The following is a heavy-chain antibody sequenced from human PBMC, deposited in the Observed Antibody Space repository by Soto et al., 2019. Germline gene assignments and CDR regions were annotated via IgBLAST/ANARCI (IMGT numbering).Heavy chain of an antibody. V-gene: IGHV4-30-2*01. D-gene: IGHD6-13*01. J-gene: IGHJ4*02. CDR2: IYHSGST. CDR3: ATSHAAAHIAAAFH. CDR1: GGSISRGGYS. Sequence: QLQLQESGSGLVKPAQTLSLTCAVPGGSISRGGYSWSWILQPPGKGLEWIGYIYHSGSTYYNPSHERRVTISVDRSKYQFSLKLSSVTAADTAVYYGATSHAAAHIAAAFHWGQGTLGTVSS.